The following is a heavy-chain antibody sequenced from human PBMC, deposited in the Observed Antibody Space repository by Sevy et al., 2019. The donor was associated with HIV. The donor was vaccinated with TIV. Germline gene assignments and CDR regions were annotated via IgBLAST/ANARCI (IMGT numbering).Heavy chain of an antibody. Sequence: GSVKVSCKASGYTFTSYDINWVRQATGQGLEWMGWMNPNSGNTGYAQKFQGRVTMTRNTSISTAYMELSSLRSEDTAMYYCARGFGKFGSGSYYKGYWGQGTLVTVSS. CDR1: GYTFTSYD. D-gene: IGHD3-10*01. J-gene: IGHJ4*02. CDR2: MNPNSGNT. V-gene: IGHV1-8*01. CDR3: ARGFGKFGSGSYYKGY.